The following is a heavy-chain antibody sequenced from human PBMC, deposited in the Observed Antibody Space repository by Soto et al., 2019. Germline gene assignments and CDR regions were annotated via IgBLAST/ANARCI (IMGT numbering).Heavy chain of an antibody. CDR3: ARSTPPDDL. V-gene: IGHV3-33*01. Sequence: QVQLVESGGGVVQPGRSLRLSCAASGFTFSSYGMHWVRQAPGKGLEWVAVIWYDGSNKYYADSVKGRFTISRDNSKNTLYLQMNSLRAEDTAVYYCARSTPPDDLWGRGTLVTVSS. CDR1: GFTFSSYG. CDR2: IWYDGSNK. J-gene: IGHJ2*01.